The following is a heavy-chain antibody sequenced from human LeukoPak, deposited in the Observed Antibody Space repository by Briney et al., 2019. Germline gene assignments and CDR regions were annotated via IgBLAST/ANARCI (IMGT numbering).Heavy chain of an antibody. CDR1: GFTFSSYG. J-gene: IGHJ6*02. CDR2: ISYDGSNK. V-gene: IGHV3-30*18. Sequence: GRSLRLSCAASGFTFSSYGMHWVRQAPGKGLEWVAVISYDGSNKYYADSVKGRFTISRDNSKNMLYLQMNSLRAEDTAVYYCAKEHYFGVVINKPYYYYGMDVWGQGTTVTVSS. D-gene: IGHD3-3*01. CDR3: AKEHYFGVVINKPYYYYGMDV.